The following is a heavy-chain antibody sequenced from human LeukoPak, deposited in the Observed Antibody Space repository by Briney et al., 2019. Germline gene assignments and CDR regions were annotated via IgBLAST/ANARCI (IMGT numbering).Heavy chain of an antibody. CDR2: MNPNSGNT. CDR3: ARVDRGFSDI. V-gene: IGHV1-8*03. D-gene: IGHD3-22*01. J-gene: IGHJ3*02. Sequence: ASVKVSCKASGYTFTSYDINWGRQGTGQGLEWMGWMNPNSGNTVYAQKFHGRVTITMNTAISTAYMALSSLRSEDTAVYYCARVDRGFSDIWGQGTMVTVSS. CDR1: GYTFTSYD.